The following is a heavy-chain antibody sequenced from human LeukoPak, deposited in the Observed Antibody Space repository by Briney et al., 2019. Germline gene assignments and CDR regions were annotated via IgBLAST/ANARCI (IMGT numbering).Heavy chain of an antibody. J-gene: IGHJ5*02. D-gene: IGHD2-15*01. CDR3: ARAGVCSGGSCYHNWFDP. CDR2: IYYSGST. Sequence: SHTLSLTCTVSGRSISSGGYFWRWIRQHPGKDLEWIGYIYYSGSTYYIPSLKSRVTISVDTSKNQFSLKLSSVTAADTAVYYWARAGVCSGGSCYHNWFDPWGQGTLVTVSS. CDR1: GRSISSGGYF. V-gene: IGHV4-31*03.